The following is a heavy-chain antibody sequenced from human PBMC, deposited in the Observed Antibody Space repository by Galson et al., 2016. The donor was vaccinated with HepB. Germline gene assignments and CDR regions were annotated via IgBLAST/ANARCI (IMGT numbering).Heavy chain of an antibody. D-gene: IGHD3-3*01. Sequence: SLRLSCAASGFTFRDYFMTWIRQAPGKGLEWVSYISIPGNTIYYADSVKGRFTISRDNAKSSLYLQMHSLRAEDTAVYYCAKYREGHYFGFFEWWGQGTLVTVSS. J-gene: IGHJ4*02. CDR3: AKYREGHYFGFFEW. CDR2: ISIPGNTI. V-gene: IGHV3-11*01. CDR1: GFTFRDYF.